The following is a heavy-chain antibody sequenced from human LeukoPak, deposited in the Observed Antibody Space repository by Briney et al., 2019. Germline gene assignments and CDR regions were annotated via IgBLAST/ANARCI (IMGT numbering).Heavy chain of an antibody. CDR3: ARDVSVVVLSSTPTQIDY. D-gene: IGHD3-22*01. Sequence: PGGCLRLSCAASGFTFSSYGMSCVRQAPGKGLEWVSAISGSGGSTYYADSVKGRFTIHRDNSKNALYLQMNNLRADDTAVYYCARDVSVVVLSSTPTQIDYWGQGTLVTVSS. J-gene: IGHJ4*02. CDR1: GFTFSSYG. V-gene: IGHV3-23*01. CDR2: ISGSGGST.